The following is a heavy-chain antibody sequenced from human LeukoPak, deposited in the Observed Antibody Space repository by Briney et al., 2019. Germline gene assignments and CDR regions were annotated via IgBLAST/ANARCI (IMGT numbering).Heavy chain of an antibody. Sequence: ASVKVSCKASGGTFSSYAISWVRQAPGQGLEWMGGIIPIFGAANYAQKFQGRVTITADESTSTAYMELSSLRSEDTAVYYCARKELLIVGGWFDPWGQGTLVTVSS. CDR2: IIPIFGAA. D-gene: IGHD1-26*01. CDR3: ARKELLIVGGWFDP. CDR1: GGTFSSYA. V-gene: IGHV1-69*13. J-gene: IGHJ5*02.